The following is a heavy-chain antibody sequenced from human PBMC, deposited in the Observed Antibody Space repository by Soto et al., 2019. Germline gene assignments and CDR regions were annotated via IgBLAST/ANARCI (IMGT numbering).Heavy chain of an antibody. CDR2: VYYSGTT. Sequence: SETLSLTCTVSGASINNNDYYWSWIRQTPGKGMEWIGYVYYSGTTDYIPSLKSRLSMSIDKSQNQFTLKLNSVTAADMATYYCARMSYFYDKWYFDLWGRGTLVTVSS. V-gene: IGHV4-30-4*01. J-gene: IGHJ2*01. CDR1: GASINNNDYY. D-gene: IGHD3-22*01. CDR3: ARMSYFYDKWYFDL.